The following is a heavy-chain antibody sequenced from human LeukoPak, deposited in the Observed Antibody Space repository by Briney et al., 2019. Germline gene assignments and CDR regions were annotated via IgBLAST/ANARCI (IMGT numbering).Heavy chain of an antibody. CDR2: IYYSGST. Sequence: SETLSLTCTVSGDSISSTNYYWGWIRQPPGKGLEWVGSIYYSGSTYYNPSLESRVTISVDTSNNQFSLKLSSVTAADTAVYYCARLATPSTMAARGRSWFESWGQGTLVTVSS. CDR1: GDSISSTNYY. D-gene: IGHD6-6*01. CDR3: ARLATPSTMAARGRSWFES. J-gene: IGHJ5*01. V-gene: IGHV4-39*01.